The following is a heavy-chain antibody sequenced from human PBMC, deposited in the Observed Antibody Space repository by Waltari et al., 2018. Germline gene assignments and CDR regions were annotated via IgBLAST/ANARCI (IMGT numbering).Heavy chain of an antibody. CDR1: GLIFFWTFW. D-gene: IGHD5-18*01. CDR2: IKSDEVET. J-gene: IGHJ4*02. V-gene: IGHV3-7*01. CDR3: ASLDTAPSGLAF. Sequence: EVQLVESGGGLVQPGGSLRLTCAAPGLIFFWTFWMSWVRQAPGKGLEWLANIKSDEVETYYVDSVKGRFTISRDNARNSLYLQMNSLRDDDTAVYYCASLDTAPSGLAFWGQGTLVTVSS.